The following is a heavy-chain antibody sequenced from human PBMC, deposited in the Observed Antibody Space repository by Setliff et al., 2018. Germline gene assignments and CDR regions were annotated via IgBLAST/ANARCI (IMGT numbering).Heavy chain of an antibody. D-gene: IGHD5-18*01. V-gene: IGHV4-61*09. CDR2: VYTSWST. J-gene: IGHJ6*03. CDR3: ARGGYSYGYVGYYYYMDV. CDR1: GSAISSGHY. Sequence: PSETLSLTCAVSGSAISSGHYWSWIRQPAGKGLEWIGQVYTSWSTNYNPSLKSRVTISLDTSKNQFSLNLSSLTAADTAVYYCARGGYSYGYVGYYYYMDVWGKGTTVTAP.